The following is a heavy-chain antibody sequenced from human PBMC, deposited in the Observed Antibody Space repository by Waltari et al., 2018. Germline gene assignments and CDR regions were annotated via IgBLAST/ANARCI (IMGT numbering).Heavy chain of an antibody. CDR2: VHHSGSA. J-gene: IGHJ4*02. CDR1: GYSISSAYF. Sequence: VQLQESGPGLVKPSETLSLTCTVSGYSISSAYFWGWIRQPPGKGLEWIGSVHHSGSAYYNPSLQSRVTISVDTTRGQVSLKLSSVTAADTAVYYCAKSLYTGSVSYMLTDVWGLGTLVTVSS. D-gene: IGHD2-8*02. CDR3: AKSLYTGSVSYMLTDV. V-gene: IGHV4-38-2*02.